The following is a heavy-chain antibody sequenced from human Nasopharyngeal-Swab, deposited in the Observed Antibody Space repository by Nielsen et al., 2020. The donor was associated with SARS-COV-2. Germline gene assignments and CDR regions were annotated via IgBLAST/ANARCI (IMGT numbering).Heavy chain of an antibody. J-gene: IGHJ6*02. CDR2: IDPSDSYT. D-gene: IGHD6-6*01. CDR3: AVAWGEYSSSSKSNYYGMDV. V-gene: IGHV5-10-1*01. Sequence: VRQMPGKGLEWMGRIDPSDSYTNYSPSFRGHVTISADKSISTAYLQWSSLKASDTAMYYCAVAWGEYSSSSKSNYYGMDVWGQGTTVTVSS.